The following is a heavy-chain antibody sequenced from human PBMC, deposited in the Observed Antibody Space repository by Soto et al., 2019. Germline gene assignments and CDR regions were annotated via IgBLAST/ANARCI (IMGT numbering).Heavy chain of an antibody. V-gene: IGHV3-23*01. CDR3: AKAPGAYFDWLFAVYFDY. CDR1: GFTFSSYA. D-gene: IGHD3-9*01. J-gene: IGHJ4*02. Sequence: AGGSLRLSCAASGFTFSSYAMSWVRQAPGKGLEWVSAISGSGGSTYYADSVKGRFTISRDNSKNTLYLQMNSLRAEDTAVYYCAKAPGAYFDWLFAVYFDYWGQGTLVTVSS. CDR2: ISGSGGST.